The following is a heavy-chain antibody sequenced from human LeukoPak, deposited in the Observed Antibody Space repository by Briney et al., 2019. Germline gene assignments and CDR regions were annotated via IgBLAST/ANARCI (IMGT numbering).Heavy chain of an antibody. CDR2: INHSGST. Sequence: SETLSLTCAVYGGSFSGYYWSWIRQPPGKGLEWIGEINHSGSTNYNPSLKSRVTISVDTSKNQFSLKLSSATAADTAVYYCALLTYYYGSGSYPYWGQGTLVTVSS. CDR3: ALLTYYYGSGSYPY. J-gene: IGHJ4*02. CDR1: GGSFSGYY. V-gene: IGHV4-34*01. D-gene: IGHD3-10*01.